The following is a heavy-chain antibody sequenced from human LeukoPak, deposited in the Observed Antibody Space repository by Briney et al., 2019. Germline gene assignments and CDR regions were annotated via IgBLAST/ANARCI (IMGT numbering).Heavy chain of an antibody. J-gene: IGHJ4*02. CDR3: ARDGGRFGDYEY. CDR1: GFTFSAYW. V-gene: IGHV3-7*01. Sequence: GGSLRLSCAASGFTFSAYWMTWVRQAPGKGLEWVANIKQDGSEKYYVDSVKGRFTIPRDNAKNSLYLQMNSLRVEDTAVYYCARDGGRFGDYEYWGQGTLVTVSS. D-gene: IGHD3-10*01. CDR2: IKQDGSEK.